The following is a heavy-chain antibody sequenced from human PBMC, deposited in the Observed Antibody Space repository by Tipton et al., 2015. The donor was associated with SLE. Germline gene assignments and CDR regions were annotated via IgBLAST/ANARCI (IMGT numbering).Heavy chain of an antibody. CDR3: TRSESRDTWAFDV. J-gene: IGHJ3*01. Sequence: TLSLTCSVSGGSVSSHQWSWIRQPPGKGLEWIGRIFTTGSTNYNTSLKSRVTISLDKSKNKFSLRLSSVTAADTAVYYCTRSESRDTWAFDVWGQGTMVTVSS. V-gene: IGHV4-4*08. CDR1: GGSVSSHQ. D-gene: IGHD2-2*02. CDR2: IFTTGST.